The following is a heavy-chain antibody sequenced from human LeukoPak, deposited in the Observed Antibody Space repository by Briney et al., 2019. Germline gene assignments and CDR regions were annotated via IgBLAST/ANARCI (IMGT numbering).Heavy chain of an antibody. V-gene: IGHV4-39*07. CDR3: ASSSSGWGTAY. D-gene: IGHD6-19*01. CDR2: INHSGST. J-gene: IGHJ4*02. Sequence: PSETLSLTCTVSGGSISSSSYYWGWIRQPPGKGLEWIGEINHSGSTNYNPSLKSRVTISVDTSKNQFSLKLSSVTAADTAVYYCASSSSGWGTAYWGQGTLVTVSS. CDR1: GGSISSSSYY.